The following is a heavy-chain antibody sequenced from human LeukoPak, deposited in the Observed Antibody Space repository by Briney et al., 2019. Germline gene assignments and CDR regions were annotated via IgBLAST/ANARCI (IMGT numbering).Heavy chain of an antibody. V-gene: IGHV1-2*02. Sequence: ASVKVSCKASGYTFTGYYMHWVRQAPGQGLEWMGWINPNSGGTNYAQKFQGRVTMTRDTSISTAYMELSRLRSDDTAVYYCARDATYRTNGVCYYYGMDVWGQGTTVTVSS. CDR1: GYTFTGYY. CDR2: INPNSGGT. J-gene: IGHJ6*02. CDR3: ARDATYRTNGVCYYYGMDV. D-gene: IGHD2-8*01.